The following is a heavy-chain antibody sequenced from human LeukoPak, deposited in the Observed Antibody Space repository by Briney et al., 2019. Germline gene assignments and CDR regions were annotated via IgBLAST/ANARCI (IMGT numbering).Heavy chain of an antibody. CDR3: ARANGGGLDY. CDR1: GYTFSTYY. V-gene: IGHV1-46*01. J-gene: IGHJ4*02. Sequence: ASVKVSCKTSGYTFSTYYMYWVRQAPGQGLEWLGIIHPTDGSTSYTQKIEGRVTMTRDTATGTVYLELSRLRSEDTAVYWCARANGGGLDYWGQGTLITVSS. CDR2: IHPTDGST. D-gene: IGHD3-10*01.